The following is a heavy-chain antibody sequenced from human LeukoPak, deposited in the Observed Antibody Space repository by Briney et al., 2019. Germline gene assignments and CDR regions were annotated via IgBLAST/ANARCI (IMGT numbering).Heavy chain of an antibody. J-gene: IGHJ4*02. D-gene: IGHD3-10*01. CDR1: GGTFSSYA. V-gene: IGHV1-69*13. CDR2: IIPIFGTA. Sequence: SVKVSCKASGGTFSSYAISWVRQAPGQGLEWMGGIIPIFGTANYAQKFQGRVTITADESTSTAYMELSSLRSEDTAVYYCARDVGLYYDSGSVLDQWGQGTRVIVSS. CDR3: ARDVGLYYDSGSVLDQ.